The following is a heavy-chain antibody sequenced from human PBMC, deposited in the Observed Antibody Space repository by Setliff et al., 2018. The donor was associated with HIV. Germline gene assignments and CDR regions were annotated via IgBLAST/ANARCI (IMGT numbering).Heavy chain of an antibody. Sequence: SETLSLTCAVYGGSFSGYCWSWIRQPPGKGLEWIGEIQHSGRINYNPSLKSRVTISVDTSKNQFSLRLSSVTAADTAVYYCARGRDYYGSGSYFNGRANSYYFMDVWGKGTTVTVSS. D-gene: IGHD3-10*01. CDR1: GGSFSGYC. J-gene: IGHJ6*03. CDR2: IQHSGRI. CDR3: ARGRDYYGSGSYFNGRANSYYFMDV. V-gene: IGHV4-34*01.